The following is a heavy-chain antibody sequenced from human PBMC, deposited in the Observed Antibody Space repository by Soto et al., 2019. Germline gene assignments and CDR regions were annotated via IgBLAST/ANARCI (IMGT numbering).Heavy chain of an antibody. D-gene: IGHD3-3*01. CDR1: GGSISSYY. CDR2: IHYSGST. V-gene: IGHV4-59*08. J-gene: IGHJ4*02. Sequence: SETLSLTCTVSGGSISSYYWSWIRQPPGKGLEWIGYIHYSGSTKYNPSLKSRVTISADTSKNQFSLKLSPVTAADTAVYYCARGHYDFWSGYFATIDYWGQGTLVTVSS. CDR3: ARGHYDFWSGYFATIDY.